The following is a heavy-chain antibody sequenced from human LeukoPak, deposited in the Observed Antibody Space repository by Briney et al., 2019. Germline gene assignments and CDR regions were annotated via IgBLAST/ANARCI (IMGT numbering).Heavy chain of an antibody. CDR1: GGSFSGYY. V-gene: IGHV4-34*01. CDR3: ARGRTLWFGARGPFDY. J-gene: IGHJ4*02. Sequence: PSETLSLTCAVYGGSFSGYYWGWIRQPPGKGLEWIGEINHSGSTNYNPSLKSRVTISVDTSKNQFSLKLSSVTAADTAVYYCARGRTLWFGARGPFDYWGQGTLVTVSS. CDR2: INHSGST. D-gene: IGHD3-10*01.